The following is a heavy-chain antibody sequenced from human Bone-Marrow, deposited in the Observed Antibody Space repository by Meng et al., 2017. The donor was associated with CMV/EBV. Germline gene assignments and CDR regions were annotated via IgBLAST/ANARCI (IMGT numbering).Heavy chain of an antibody. CDR1: GGSITTTSHC. CDR2: IYYSGNT. Sequence: GSLRLSCTVSGGSITTTSHCWGWIRQPPGKGLQWIGTIYYSGNTFYNPSLQSRVTLSADIFKKQFSLTLGSVTAGNTALYFCARQGRASFDSVCSQGKFDIWGQGEKVTV. V-gene: IGHV4-39*01. CDR3: ARQGRASFDSVCSQGKFDI. D-gene: IGHD3-9*01. J-gene: IGHJ3*02.